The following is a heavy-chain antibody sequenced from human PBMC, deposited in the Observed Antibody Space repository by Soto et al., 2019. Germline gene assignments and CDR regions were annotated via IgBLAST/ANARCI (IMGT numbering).Heavy chain of an antibody. J-gene: IGHJ6*02. Sequence: QGQLVQSGAEVKKPGSSVKVSCKASGDTFSSFAISWVRQAPGQGLEWMGGIIPIFRTPRYAQKFQGRVTXTXDXFTSTAYMELSSLTSEDTAVYYCARDKDREQLGGNYYYALDVWGQGTTVIVSS. CDR3: ARDKDREQLGGNYYYALDV. CDR1: GDTFSSFA. V-gene: IGHV1-69*05. CDR2: IIPIFRTP. D-gene: IGHD1-1*01.